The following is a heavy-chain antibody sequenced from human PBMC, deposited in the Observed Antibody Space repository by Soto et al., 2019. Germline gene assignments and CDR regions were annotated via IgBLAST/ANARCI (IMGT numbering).Heavy chain of an antibody. CDR2: ISGSSSYI. Sequence: GGSLRLSCAASGFTFSSYSMNWVRQAPGKGLEWVSSISGSSSYIYYADSVKGRFTISRDNAKNSLYLQMNSLRAEDTAVYYCAIIIEYSSSSPTYWGQGTLVTVSS. J-gene: IGHJ4*02. D-gene: IGHD6-6*01. CDR3: AIIIEYSSSSPTY. V-gene: IGHV3-21*01. CDR1: GFTFSSYS.